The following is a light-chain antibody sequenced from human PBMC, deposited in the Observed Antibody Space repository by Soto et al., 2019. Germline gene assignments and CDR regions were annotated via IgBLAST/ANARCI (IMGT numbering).Light chain of an antibody. CDR2: DVS. V-gene: IGLV2-14*03. Sequence: QSALTQPASVSGSPGQSITISCTGASSDVGDYNYVSWYQHHPGKAPKLVIYDVSSRPSGVSGRFSGSKSGNTASLTISGLQAEDEADYYCSSYATSSTLEWVFGGGTKVTV. CDR3: SSYATSSTLEWV. CDR1: SSDVGDYNY. J-gene: IGLJ3*02.